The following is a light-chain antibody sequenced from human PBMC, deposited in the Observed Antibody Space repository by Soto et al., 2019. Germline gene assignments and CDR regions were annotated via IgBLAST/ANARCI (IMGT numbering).Light chain of an antibody. CDR1: SSDVGGYNY. J-gene: IGLJ1*01. Sequence: HSVLTQPRSVSGSPGQSVAISCTGTSSDVGGYNYVSWYQQHPGKAPKIMIFDVNKRPSGVPDRFSGSKSGNTASLTISGLQAEDEADYYCCSYAGRYTYVFGTGTKVTVL. CDR2: DVN. V-gene: IGLV2-11*01. CDR3: CSYAGRYTYV.